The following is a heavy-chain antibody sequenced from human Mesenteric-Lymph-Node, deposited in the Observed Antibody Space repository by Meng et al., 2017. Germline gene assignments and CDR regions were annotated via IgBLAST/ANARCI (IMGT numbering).Heavy chain of an antibody. CDR3: ARYYLDYYGSGSYYKWYYFDY. CDR1: GYSFTSYW. V-gene: IGHV5-51*01. J-gene: IGHJ4*02. CDR2: IYPVDSDT. Sequence: GGSLRLSCKGSGYSFTSYWIGWVRQMPGKGLEWMGIIYPVDSDTRYSPSFQGQVTISADKSISTAYLQWSSLKASDTAMYYCARYYLDYYGSGSYYKWYYFDYWGQGTLVTVSS. D-gene: IGHD3-10*01.